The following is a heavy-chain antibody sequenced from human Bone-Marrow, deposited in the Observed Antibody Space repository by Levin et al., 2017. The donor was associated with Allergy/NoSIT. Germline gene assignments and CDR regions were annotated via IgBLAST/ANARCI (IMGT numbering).Heavy chain of an antibody. CDR3: ARLDFNYGSYY. V-gene: IGHV3-66*04. D-gene: IGHD3-10*01. CDR2: IYSGGGT. Sequence: SCAVSGFTVSNNYMSWVRQAPGKGLEWVSIIYSGGGTFYADSVKARFTISRDNSKNTVYLQMNSPRAEDTAVYYCARLDFNYGSYYWGQGTLVTVSS. CDR1: GFTVSNNY. J-gene: IGHJ4*02.